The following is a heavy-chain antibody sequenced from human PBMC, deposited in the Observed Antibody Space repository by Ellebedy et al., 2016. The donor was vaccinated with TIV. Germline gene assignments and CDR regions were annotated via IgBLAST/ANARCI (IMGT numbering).Heavy chain of an antibody. CDR3: ARGWSTPDS. CDR1: GFTFSNYN. J-gene: IGHJ4*02. CDR2: IRSTGSDQ. Sequence: PGESLKISFVASGFTFSNYNMNWVPQPPGKGLEWVSSIRSTGSDQYYAESARGRFTISRDNAQNSLFLQMDSLRAEDTAVYYCARGWSTPDSWGQGTLVTVSS. D-gene: IGHD2-15*01. V-gene: IGHV3-21*01.